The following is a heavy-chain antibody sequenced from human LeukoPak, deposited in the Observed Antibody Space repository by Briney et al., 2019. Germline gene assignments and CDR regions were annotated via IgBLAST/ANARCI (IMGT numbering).Heavy chain of an antibody. CDR2: ISSNGGST. V-gene: IGHV3-64*01. CDR3: ARDQCSGGSCYPSGIDY. J-gene: IGHJ4*02. CDR1: GFTFSSYA. Sequence: GGSLRLSCAASGFTFSSYAMRWVRQAPGKGLEYVSAISSNGGSTYYANSVKGRFTISRDNSKNTLYLQMGSLRAEEMAVYYCARDQCSGGSCYPSGIDYWGQGTLVTVSS. D-gene: IGHD2-15*01.